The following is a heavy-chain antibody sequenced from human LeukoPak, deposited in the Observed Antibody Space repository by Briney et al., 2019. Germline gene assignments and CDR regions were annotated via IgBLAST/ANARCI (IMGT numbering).Heavy chain of an antibody. CDR2: ISSSGSTV. Sequence: GGSLRLSCAASGFTFSSYSMNWVRQAPGKGLEWVSTISSSGSTVYYADSVKGRFTISRDNAKKSLYLQMNSLRAEDTAVYYCARGQPHYYGSGSYADYWGQGTLVTVSS. CDR3: ARGQPHYYGSGSYADY. CDR1: GFTFSSYS. J-gene: IGHJ4*02. D-gene: IGHD3-10*01. V-gene: IGHV3-48*04.